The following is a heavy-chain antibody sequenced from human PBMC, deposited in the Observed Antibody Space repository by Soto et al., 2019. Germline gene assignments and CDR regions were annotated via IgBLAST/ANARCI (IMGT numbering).Heavy chain of an antibody. CDR1: GFSLNSRKVG. D-gene: IGHD3-22*01. J-gene: IGHJ4*01. V-gene: IGHV2-5*02. Sequence: QITLKESGPTLVKPTQTLTLTCTFSGFSLNSRKVGVGWIRQPPGRALEWLALIYWDDDKRYNPSLRSRLTVTKDTSINQVVLTMTNMDPVDTATYYCAHDSRGYYGFDYWGQGILVTVSS. CDR3: AHDSRGYYGFDY. CDR2: IYWDDDK.